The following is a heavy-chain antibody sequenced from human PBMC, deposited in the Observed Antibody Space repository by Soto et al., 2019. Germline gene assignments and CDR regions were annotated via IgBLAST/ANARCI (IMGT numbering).Heavy chain of an antibody. CDR3: AKGMYYYDSSGYRLSDY. J-gene: IGHJ4*02. CDR1: GFTFRNYA. Sequence: EVQLLESGGGLIQPGGSLRLSCAASGFTFRNYAMNWVRQAPGKGLEWVSGISVSGGSTYYAASVKGRFTVSRDNSKNTVYLQMNSLRAEDTAVYFCAKGMYYYDSSGYRLSDYWGQGTLVTVSS. CDR2: ISVSGGST. V-gene: IGHV3-23*01. D-gene: IGHD3-22*01.